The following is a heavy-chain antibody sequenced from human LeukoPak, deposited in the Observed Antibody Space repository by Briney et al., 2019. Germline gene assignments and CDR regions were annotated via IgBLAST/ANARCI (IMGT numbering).Heavy chain of an antibody. CDR1: GFTFSRYG. D-gene: IGHD6-13*01. V-gene: IGHV3-30*04. J-gene: IGHJ6*03. CDR2: ISYDGSNK. Sequence: GGSLRLSCAASGFTFSRYGMHWVRQAPGKGLEWVTAISYDGSNKHHADSVKGRFTIYRDNSKNTLYVQMNSLRAEDTAVYYCAKEGYSRGYYSYYYMDVWGKGTTVTVSS. CDR3: AKEGYSRGYYSYYYMDV.